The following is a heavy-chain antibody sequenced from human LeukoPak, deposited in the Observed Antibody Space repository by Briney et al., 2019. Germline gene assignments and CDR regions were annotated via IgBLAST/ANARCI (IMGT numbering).Heavy chain of an antibody. J-gene: IGHJ3*02. Sequence: PSETLSLTCTVSGGSISSGDYYWSWIRQPPGKGLEWIGYIYYSGSTYYNPSLKSRVTISVDTSKNQFSLKLSSVTAADTAVYYCARETNSPYYYDSSGYHHAFDIWGQGTMVTVSS. V-gene: IGHV4-30-4*01. CDR1: GGSISSGDYY. CDR2: IYYSGST. D-gene: IGHD3-22*01. CDR3: ARETNSPYYYDSSGYHHAFDI.